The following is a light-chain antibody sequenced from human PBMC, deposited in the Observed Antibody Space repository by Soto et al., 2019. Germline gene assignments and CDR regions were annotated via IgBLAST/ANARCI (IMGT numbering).Light chain of an antibody. CDR3: HVWDGGSDHVV. Sequence: SYELTQPPSVSVAPGQTARISCGGNNSGSKSVHWYRQKPGQAPVLVVYDDSDRPSGIPERFSGSNSGNTATLTISRVEAGDEADYYCHVWDGGSDHVVFGGGSKLTVL. CDR1: NSGSKS. V-gene: IGLV3-21*02. J-gene: IGLJ2*01. CDR2: DDS.